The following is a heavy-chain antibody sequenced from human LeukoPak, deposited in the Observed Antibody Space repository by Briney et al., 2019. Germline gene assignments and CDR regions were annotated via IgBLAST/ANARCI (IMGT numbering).Heavy chain of an antibody. Sequence: GGSLRLSCAASGFTFSSYAMHWVRQAPGKGLEWVAVISYDGSNKYYADSVKGRFTISRDNSKNTLSLQMNSLRAEDTAVYYCARDAGAGIAVAEYFDYWGQGTLVTVSS. CDR3: ARDAGAGIAVAEYFDY. CDR2: ISYDGSNK. J-gene: IGHJ4*02. D-gene: IGHD6-19*01. V-gene: IGHV3-30-3*01. CDR1: GFTFSSYA.